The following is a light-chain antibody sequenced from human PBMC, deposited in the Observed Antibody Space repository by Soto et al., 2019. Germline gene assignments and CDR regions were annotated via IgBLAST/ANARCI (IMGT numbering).Light chain of an antibody. J-gene: IGLJ2*01. CDR3: CSYAGSSTV. CDR1: SSDVGRYNL. V-gene: IGLV2-23*01. Sequence: QAVVTQPASVSGSPGQSITISCTGTSSDVGRYNLVSWYQQHPGKAPKVMIYEGSNRPTGVSNRFSGSKSGNTACLTISGLQAEDEADYYCCSYAGSSTVFGGGTQLTVL. CDR2: EGS.